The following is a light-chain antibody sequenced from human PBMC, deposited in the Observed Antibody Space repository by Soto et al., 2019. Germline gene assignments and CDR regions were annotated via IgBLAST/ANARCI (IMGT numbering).Light chain of an antibody. J-gene: IGLJ1*01. V-gene: IGLV1-44*01. CDR3: SAGESSLRGYV. CDR1: SSNIGSNT. Sequence: QSALTQPPSASGTPGQRVTISCSGSSSNIGSNTVNWYQQLPGTAPKLLIYSNNQRPSGVPDRFSGSKSGTSASLAISGLQSEDEAEYNSSAGESSLRGYVFG. CDR2: SNN.